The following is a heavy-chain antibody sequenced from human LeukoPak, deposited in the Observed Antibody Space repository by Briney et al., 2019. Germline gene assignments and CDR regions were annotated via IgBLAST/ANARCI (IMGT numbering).Heavy chain of an antibody. CDR1: GYTFTGYY. CDR2: INPNSGGT. J-gene: IGHJ4*02. D-gene: IGHD3-16*01. Sequence: ASVKVSCKASGYTFTGYYMHWVRQAPGQGLEWMGWINPNSGGTNYAQKFQGRVTMTRDTSTSTVYMELSSLRSEDTAVYYCAREPVEGGIDYWGQGTLVTVSS. CDR3: AREPVEGGIDY. V-gene: IGHV1-2*02.